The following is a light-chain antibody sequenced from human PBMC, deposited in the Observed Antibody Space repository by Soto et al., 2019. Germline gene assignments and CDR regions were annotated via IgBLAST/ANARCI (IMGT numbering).Light chain of an antibody. CDR2: LAS. CDR3: QQFSTYSWT. CDR1: QSISSW. V-gene: IGKV1-5*01. J-gene: IGKJ1*01. Sequence: DIQMTQSPSTLSASVGDRVTITCRASQSISSWLAWYQQKPGKAPKLLIYLASTLESGVPSRFSGSGSGTEFNLTISSLQPDDFATYYCQQFSTYSWTFGQGTKVEIK.